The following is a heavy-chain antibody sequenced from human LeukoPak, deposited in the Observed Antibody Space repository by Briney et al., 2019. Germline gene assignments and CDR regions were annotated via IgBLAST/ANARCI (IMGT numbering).Heavy chain of an antibody. D-gene: IGHD2-15*01. CDR2: TYYRSKWYN. J-gene: IGHJ4*02. CDR1: GDSVSSNSAA. V-gene: IGHV6-1*01. Sequence: SQTLSLTCAISGDSVSSNSAAWNWIRQSPSRGLEWLGRTYYRSKWYNDYAVSVKSRITINPDTSKNQFSLQLNSVTPEDTAVYYCARDLRTIYCSGGSCYNIFDYFDYWGQGTLVTVSS. CDR3: ARDLRTIYCSGGSCYNIFDYFDY.